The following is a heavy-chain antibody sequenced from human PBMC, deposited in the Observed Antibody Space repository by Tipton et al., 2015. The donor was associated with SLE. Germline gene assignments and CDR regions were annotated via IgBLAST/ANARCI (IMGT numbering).Heavy chain of an antibody. Sequence: TLSLTCTVSGGSISRYYWGWIRQPAGKGLEWIGRIYTGGNTKYNPSIKSRITLSLDTSKNQFSLRVNSATAADTAVYYCARGPHSSSYDYWGQGTLVTVSS. V-gene: IGHV4-4*07. CDR2: IYTGGNT. D-gene: IGHD6-13*01. CDR1: GGSISRYY. CDR3: ARGPHSSSYDY. J-gene: IGHJ4*02.